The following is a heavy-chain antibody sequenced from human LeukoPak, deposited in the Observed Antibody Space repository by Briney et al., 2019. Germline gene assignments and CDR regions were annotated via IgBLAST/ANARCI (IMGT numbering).Heavy chain of an antibody. CDR1: GGSISSYY. D-gene: IGHD2-2*01. CDR2: IYYSGST. Sequence: KPSETLSLTCTVSGGSISSYYWSWIRQPPGKGLEWIGYIYYSGSTNYNPSLKSRVTISVDTSKNQFSLKLSSMTAADTAVYYCARGLRGSPAFDSWGQGTLVTVSS. CDR3: ARGLRGSPAFDS. J-gene: IGHJ4*02. V-gene: IGHV4-59*01.